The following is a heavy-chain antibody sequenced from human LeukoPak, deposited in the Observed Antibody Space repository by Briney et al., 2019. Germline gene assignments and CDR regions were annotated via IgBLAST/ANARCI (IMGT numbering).Heavy chain of an antibody. V-gene: IGHV4-59*01. D-gene: IGHD3-9*01. CDR3: ARDQGGDILTGYYKEGNWFDP. CDR2: IYYSGST. CDR1: GGSISSYY. Sequence: SETLSLTCTVSGGSISSYYWSWIRQPPGKGLEWIGYIYYSGSTNYNPSLKSRVTISVDTSKNQFSLKLSSVTATDTAVYYCARDQGGDILTGYYKEGNWFDPWGQGTLVTVSS. J-gene: IGHJ5*02.